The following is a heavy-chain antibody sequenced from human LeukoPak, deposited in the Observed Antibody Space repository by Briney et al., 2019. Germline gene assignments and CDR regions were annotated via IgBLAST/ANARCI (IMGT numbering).Heavy chain of an antibody. CDR2: IYYSGST. Sequence: SETLSLTCTVSGGSISSSSYYWGWIRQPPGKGLEWIGSIYYSGSTYYNPSLKSRVTISVDTSKNQFSLKLSSVTAADTAVYYCARRNYYDILTGYYASIDYWGQGTLVTVSS. CDR3: ARRNYYDILTGYYASIDY. D-gene: IGHD3-9*01. J-gene: IGHJ4*02. CDR1: GGSISSSSYY. V-gene: IGHV4-39*07.